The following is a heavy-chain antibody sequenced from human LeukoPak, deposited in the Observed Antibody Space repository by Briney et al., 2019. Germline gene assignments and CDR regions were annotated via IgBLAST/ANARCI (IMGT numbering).Heavy chain of an antibody. CDR1: AYSISSGYY. Sequence: SETLSLTCAVYAYSISSGYYWGWIRQPPGQGLEWIGSIYHSGSTYYNPSLKSRVTISVDTSKNQFSLKLSSVTAADTAVYFCGRDRPTGYYDYWGQGILVTVSS. CDR3: GRDRPTGYYDY. J-gene: IGHJ4*02. D-gene: IGHD3-9*01. V-gene: IGHV4-38-2*02. CDR2: IYHSGST.